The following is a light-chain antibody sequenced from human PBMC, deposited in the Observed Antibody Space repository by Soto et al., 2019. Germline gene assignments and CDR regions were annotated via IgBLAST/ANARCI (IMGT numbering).Light chain of an antibody. CDR3: QQYNKWRT. Sequence: IVLTQAPATLSLSPGERATLSCRASQTVSRSLAWYQQKPGQAPRLLIYGASTRATGIPGRFSGSGSGTDFTLTISSLQSEDFAVYYCQQYNKWRTFGQGTKVDI. V-gene: IGKV3-15*01. CDR1: QTVSRS. CDR2: GAS. J-gene: IGKJ1*01.